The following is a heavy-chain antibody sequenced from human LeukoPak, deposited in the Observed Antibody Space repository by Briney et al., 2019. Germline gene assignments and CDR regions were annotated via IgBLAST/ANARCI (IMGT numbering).Heavy chain of an antibody. CDR1: GFTFDDYA. V-gene: IGHV3-9*01. Sequence: GGSLRLSCAASGFTFDDYAMHWVRQAPGKGLEWVSGISWNSGSIGYADSVKGRFTISRDNAKNSLYLQVNSLRAEDTALYYCAKDGGGGSGSFFDYWGQGTLVRLL. CDR3: AKDGGGGSGSFFDY. J-gene: IGHJ4*02. CDR2: ISWNSGSI. D-gene: IGHD1-26*01.